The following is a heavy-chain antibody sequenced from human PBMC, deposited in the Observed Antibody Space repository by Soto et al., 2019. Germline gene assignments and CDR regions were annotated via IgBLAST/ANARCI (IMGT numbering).Heavy chain of an antibody. D-gene: IGHD4-4*01. J-gene: IGHJ4*02. CDR1: GGSLTSADYY. CDR2: IYYSGTT. V-gene: IGHV4-31*03. CDR3: ARGDYSGLNCVY. Sequence: QVQLQESGPGLVKPSQTLSLTCTVSGGSLTSADYYWSWIRQHPGKGLEGVGYIYYSGTTTYSRSLKNRVTISLDTSKNQFSLNLSSVTAADTAVYYCARGDYSGLNCVYWGQGALVTVSS.